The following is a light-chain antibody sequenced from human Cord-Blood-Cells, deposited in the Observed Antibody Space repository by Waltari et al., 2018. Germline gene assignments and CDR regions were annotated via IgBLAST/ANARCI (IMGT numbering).Light chain of an antibody. CDR2: DAS. J-gene: IGKJ4*01. V-gene: IGKV3-11*01. Sequence: EIVLTQSTATLSLSPGERATPSCRASQSVSSYLAWYQQKPGQAPRLLIYDASNRATGIPARFSGSGSGTDFTLTISSLEPEDFAVYYCQQRSNWPLTFGGGTKVEIK. CDR1: QSVSSY. CDR3: QQRSNWPLT.